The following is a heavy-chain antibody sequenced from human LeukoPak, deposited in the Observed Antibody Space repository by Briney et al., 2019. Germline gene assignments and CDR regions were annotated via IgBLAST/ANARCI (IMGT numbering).Heavy chain of an antibody. D-gene: IGHD6-13*01. CDR3: ARAEGVLVHY. CDR2: IFYTGST. CDR1: GGSIGAYY. V-gene: IGHV4-59*01. Sequence: SETLSLTCTVSGGSIGAYYWSWIRQPPGKGLEWIGYIFYTGSTNYNPSLKSRVTISVDTSKNQFSLKLSSVTAADTAVYYCARAEGVLVHYWGQGTLVTVSS. J-gene: IGHJ4*02.